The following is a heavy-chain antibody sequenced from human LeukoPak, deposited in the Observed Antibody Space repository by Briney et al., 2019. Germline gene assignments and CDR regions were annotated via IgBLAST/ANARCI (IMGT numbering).Heavy chain of an antibody. Sequence: GGSLRLSCAASGFTFSSYGMHWVRQAPGKGLEWVAVIGYDGSNKYYADSVKGRFTISRDNSKNTLYLQMNSLRAEDTAVYYCARDLATMDGFDPWGQGTLVTVSS. CDR3: ARDLATMDGFDP. V-gene: IGHV3-33*01. D-gene: IGHD3-10*01. CDR1: GFTFSSYG. J-gene: IGHJ5*02. CDR2: IGYDGSNK.